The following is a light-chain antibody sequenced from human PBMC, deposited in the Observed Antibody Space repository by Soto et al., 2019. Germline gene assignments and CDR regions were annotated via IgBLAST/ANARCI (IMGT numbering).Light chain of an antibody. J-gene: IGKJ4*01. CDR2: LGS. V-gene: IGKV2-28*01. CDR1: QSLLHSNGYNY. Sequence: DIVMTQSPLSLPVTPGEPASISCRSSQSLLHSNGYNYLDWYLQKPGQSPQLVIYLGSNRASEVPDRFSGSGSGTDFTLKISRVEAEEVGVYYCMQALQTPLTFGGGTKVEIK. CDR3: MQALQTPLT.